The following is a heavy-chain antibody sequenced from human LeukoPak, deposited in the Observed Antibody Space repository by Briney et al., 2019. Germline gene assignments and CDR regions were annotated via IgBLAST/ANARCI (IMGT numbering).Heavy chain of an antibody. CDR3: AKTWSVVVAATPFDP. V-gene: IGHV3-23*01. D-gene: IGHD2-15*01. CDR2: ISGSGGST. Sequence: GGSLRLSCAASGFTFSSYAMSWVRQAPGTGLEWVSAISGSGGSTYYADSVKGRFTISRDNSKNTLYLQKNSLRSEDTAVYYCAKTWSVVVAATPFDPWGQGTLVTVSS. CDR1: GFTFSSYA. J-gene: IGHJ5*02.